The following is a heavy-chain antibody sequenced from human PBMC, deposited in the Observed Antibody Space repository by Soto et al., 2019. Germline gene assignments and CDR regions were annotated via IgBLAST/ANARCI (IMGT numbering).Heavy chain of an antibody. CDR1: GYSFTSYW. Sequence: GESLKISCKGSGYSFTSYWIGWVRQMPGKGLEWMGIIYPGDSDTRYSPSFQGQVTISADKSISAAYLQWSSLKASDTAMYYCARHRGYYYDSSGSLSLHYFDYWGQGTLVTVSS. D-gene: IGHD3-22*01. V-gene: IGHV5-51*01. J-gene: IGHJ4*02. CDR2: IYPGDSDT. CDR3: ARHRGYYYDSSGSLSLHYFDY.